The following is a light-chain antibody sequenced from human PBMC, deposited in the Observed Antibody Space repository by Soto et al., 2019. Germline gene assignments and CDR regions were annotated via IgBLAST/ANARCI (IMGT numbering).Light chain of an antibody. CDR3: ASWDDNLNGPLL. Sequence: QSVLTQPPSASGTPGQRVTISCSGGSSNIGRNSVSWYQQAPGTAPKLIIFNNNERPSGIPGRFSGSKSGASASLAIVGLQSEDEADYFCASWDDNLNGPLLFGGGTKLTVL. CDR2: NNN. CDR1: SSNIGRNS. J-gene: IGLJ2*01. V-gene: IGLV1-44*01.